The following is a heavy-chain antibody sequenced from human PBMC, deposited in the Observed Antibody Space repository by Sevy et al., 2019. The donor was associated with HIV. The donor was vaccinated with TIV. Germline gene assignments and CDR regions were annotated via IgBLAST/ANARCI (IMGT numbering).Heavy chain of an antibody. CDR1: TFSVTDNY. CDR2: IYSGGST. CDR3: ARDRYYDASGYYYYYYGLDV. V-gene: IGHV3-66*01. Sequence: GGSLRLSCAASTFSVTDNYMSWVRQAPGKGLEWVSTIYSGGSTFYADSVEGRFPISRDNSKNTLYLQMNSLRAEDTAVYYRARDRYYDASGYYYYYYGLDVWGQGPTVTVSS. D-gene: IGHD3-22*01. J-gene: IGHJ6*02.